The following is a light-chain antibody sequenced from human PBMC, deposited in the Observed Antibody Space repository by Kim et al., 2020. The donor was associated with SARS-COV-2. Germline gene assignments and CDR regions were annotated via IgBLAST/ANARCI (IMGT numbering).Light chain of an antibody. CDR2: AAS. CDR1: QGISIA. J-gene: IGKJ3*01. CDR3: LQHNSYPPT. Sequence: ASVGDLVTITWRASQGISIALAWFQQNPATVPKRLIYAASSLQSGVPSRFSGSGSGTEFTLTISSLQPEDFATYFCLQHNSYPPTFGRGTQVDIK. V-gene: IGKV1-17*03.